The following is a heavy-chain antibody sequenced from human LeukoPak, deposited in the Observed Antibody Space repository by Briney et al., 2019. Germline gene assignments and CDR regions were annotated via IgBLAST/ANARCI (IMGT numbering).Heavy chain of an antibody. D-gene: IGHD3-3*01. J-gene: IGHJ6*03. CDR1: GFTFSSYW. CDR2: INSDGSST. Sequence: PGGSLRLSCAASGFTFSSYWMHWVRQAPGKGLVWVSRINSDGSSTSYADSVKGRFTISRDNAKNTLYLQMNSLRAEDTAVYYCARVKGEYYDFWSGYYTYYYYMDVWGKGTMVTVSS. CDR3: ARVKGEYYDFWSGYYTYYYYMDV. V-gene: IGHV3-74*01.